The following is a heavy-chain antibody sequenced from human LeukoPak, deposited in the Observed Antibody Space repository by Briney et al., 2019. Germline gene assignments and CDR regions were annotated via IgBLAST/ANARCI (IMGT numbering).Heavy chain of an antibody. D-gene: IGHD4-17*01. V-gene: IGHV5-51*01. CDR1: GYKLTNNW. J-gene: IGHJ2*01. CDR2: IYPGDSDT. Sequence: GESLKISCKMSGYKLTNNWIGWVRQVPGKGLEWNGIIYPGDSDTRYGPSFQGQVTISADKSIRTAYLQWRSLKASDTAIYYCARPSTTVDWYFDLWGRGTLVTVSS. CDR3: ARPSTTVDWYFDL.